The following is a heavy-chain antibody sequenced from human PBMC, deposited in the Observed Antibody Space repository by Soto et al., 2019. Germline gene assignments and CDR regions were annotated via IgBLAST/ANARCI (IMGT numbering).Heavy chain of an antibody. CDR1: GGSISSYY. CDR2: IYYSGST. D-gene: IGHD6-13*01. CDR3: AREGSYFAAGTTNWFDP. V-gene: IGHV4-59*01. Sequence: PSETLSLTCTVSGGSISSYYWSWIRQHPGKGLEWIGYIYYSGSTNYNPSLKSRVTISVDTSKNQFSLKLSSVTAADTAVYYCAREGSYFAAGTTNWFDPWGQGTLVTVSS. J-gene: IGHJ5*02.